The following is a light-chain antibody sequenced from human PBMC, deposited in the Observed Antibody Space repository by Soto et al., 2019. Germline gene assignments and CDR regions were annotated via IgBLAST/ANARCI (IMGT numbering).Light chain of an antibody. CDR2: WAS. CDR1: QNVLYSSNNKNY. CDR3: QQYYRRPLS. Sequence: DIVMTQSPYSLAVSLGERATINCKYSQNVLYSSNNKNYLAWYQQKPGQPPKLLIYWASTRESGVPDRFSGSGSGTEFTLTISSLQSEDVAVYYSQQYYRRPLSFGGGTKVEIK. J-gene: IGKJ4*02. V-gene: IGKV4-1*01.